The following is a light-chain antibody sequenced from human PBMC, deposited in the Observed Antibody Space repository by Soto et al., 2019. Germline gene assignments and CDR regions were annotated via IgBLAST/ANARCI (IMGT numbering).Light chain of an antibody. CDR3: QQSYSTPVT. CDR1: QSISSY. J-gene: IGKJ1*01. V-gene: IGKV1-39*01. CDR2: AAS. Sequence: PSSLSASVGDRVTITCRSSQSISSYLNWYQQKPGKAPKLLIYAASSLQSGVPSRFSGSGSGTDFTLTISSLQPEDFATYYCQQSYSTPVTFGQGTKVDI.